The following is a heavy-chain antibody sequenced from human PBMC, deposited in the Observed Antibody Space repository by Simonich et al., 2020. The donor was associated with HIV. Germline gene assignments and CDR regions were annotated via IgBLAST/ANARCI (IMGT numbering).Heavy chain of an antibody. Sequence: EVQLVESGGGLVQPGGSLRLSCAASGFTFRSYWMSWVRQAQEKGLERVDNKKQDGSEKYYVDSVKGRFTISRDNAKNSLYLQMNSLRAEDTAVYYCARDGYSYGYSYYFDYWGQGTLVTVSS. CDR1: GFTFRSYW. CDR3: ARDGYSYGYSYYFDY. D-gene: IGHD5-18*01. V-gene: IGHV3-7*01. CDR2: KKQDGSEK. J-gene: IGHJ4*02.